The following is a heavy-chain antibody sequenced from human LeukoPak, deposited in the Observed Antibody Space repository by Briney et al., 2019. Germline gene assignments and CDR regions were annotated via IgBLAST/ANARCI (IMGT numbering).Heavy chain of an antibody. CDR3: TRDWEPYYYYMDV. Sequence: GGSLRLSCTASGFTFGDYAMSWVRQAPGKGLEWVGFIRSKAYGGTTEYAASVKGRFTISRDDSKSIAYLQMNSLKTEDTAVYYCTRDWEPYYYYMDVWGKGTTVTISS. V-gene: IGHV3-49*04. D-gene: IGHD1-14*01. CDR1: GFTFGDYA. J-gene: IGHJ6*03. CDR2: IRSKAYGGTT.